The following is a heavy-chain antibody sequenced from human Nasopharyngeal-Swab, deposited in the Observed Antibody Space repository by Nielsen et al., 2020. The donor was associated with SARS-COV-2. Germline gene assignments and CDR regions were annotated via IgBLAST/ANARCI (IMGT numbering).Heavy chain of an antibody. Sequence: SETLSLTCTVSGDSISSTNYYYWGWIRQPPGKGLEWIGSIYYSGSTYYNPSLKSRVTISVDTSKNQFSLKLSSVTAADTAVYYCARRGFIGTRTLSHFDYWGQGTLVTVSS. J-gene: IGHJ4*02. V-gene: IGHV4-39*01. CDR2: IYYSGST. CDR3: ARRGFIGTRTLSHFDY. D-gene: IGHD1-26*01. CDR1: GDSISSTNYYY.